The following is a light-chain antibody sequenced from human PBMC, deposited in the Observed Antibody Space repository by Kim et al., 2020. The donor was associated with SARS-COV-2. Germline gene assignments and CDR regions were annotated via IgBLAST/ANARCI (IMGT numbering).Light chain of an antibody. Sequence: VSPGQTASVTCSGDKLGDKYACWYQQKPGQSPVLVIYQDSTRPSGIPERFSGSNSGNTATLTISGTQAMDEADYYCQAWDSSTVVFGGGTQLTVL. CDR3: QAWDSSTVV. CDR1: KLGDKY. CDR2: QDS. J-gene: IGLJ2*01. V-gene: IGLV3-1*01.